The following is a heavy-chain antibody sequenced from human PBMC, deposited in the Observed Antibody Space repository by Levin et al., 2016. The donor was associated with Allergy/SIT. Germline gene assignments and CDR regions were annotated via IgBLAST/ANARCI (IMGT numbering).Heavy chain of an antibody. J-gene: IGHJ4*02. CDR3: ARYGATYYDH. V-gene: IGHV4-59*13. D-gene: IGHD4-17*01. CDR2: IYYSGNT. Sequence: VRQIPGKGLEWIGYIYYSGNTNYNPSFKSRVTISVDTSKNQFSLNLSSVTAADSAVYFCARYGATYYDHWGQGTLVTVSS.